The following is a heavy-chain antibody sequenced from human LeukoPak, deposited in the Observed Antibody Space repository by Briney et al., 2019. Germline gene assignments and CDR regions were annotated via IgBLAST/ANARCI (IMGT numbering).Heavy chain of an antibody. CDR3: ARAPGGTHFDY. CDR1: GGSISSSSYY. D-gene: IGHD4-23*01. V-gene: IGHV4-39*07. CDR2: IYYSGST. J-gene: IGHJ4*02. Sequence: PSETLSLTCTVSGGSISSSSYYRGWIRQPPGKGLEWIGSIYYSGSTYYNPSLKSRVTISVDTSRNQFSLKLSSVTAADTAVYYCARAPGGTHFDYWGQGTLVTVSS.